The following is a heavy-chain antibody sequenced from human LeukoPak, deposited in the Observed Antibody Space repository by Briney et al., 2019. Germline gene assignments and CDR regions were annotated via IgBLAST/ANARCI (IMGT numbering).Heavy chain of an antibody. CDR2: ISDDGGNT. V-gene: IGHV3-30-3*01. CDR3: AKDRANWAIDD. CDR1: GFTFSSYA. Sequence: GGSLRLSCAASGFTFSSYAVHWVRQAPGKGLEWVAVISDDGGNTYYAGSVKGRFTISRDNSKNMLYLQMNSLRAEDTAVYYCAKDRANWAIDDWGQGTQVTVSS. J-gene: IGHJ4*02. D-gene: IGHD3-16*01.